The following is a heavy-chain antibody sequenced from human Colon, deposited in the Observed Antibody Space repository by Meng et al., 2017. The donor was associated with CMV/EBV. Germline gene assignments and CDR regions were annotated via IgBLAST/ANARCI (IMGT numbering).Heavy chain of an antibody. V-gene: IGHV1-2*02. CDR3: ASPRESGTGYYFDY. Sequence: ASVKVSCKASRYTFTAYYIHWVRQAPGQGLEWMGWINPDSGATNYAPQFQNRVTMTRDTSISAAYMELSSLRSEDTAVYYCASPRESGTGYYFDYWGQGTLVTVSS. CDR1: RYTFTAYY. J-gene: IGHJ4*02. CDR2: INPDSGAT. D-gene: IGHD1-7*01.